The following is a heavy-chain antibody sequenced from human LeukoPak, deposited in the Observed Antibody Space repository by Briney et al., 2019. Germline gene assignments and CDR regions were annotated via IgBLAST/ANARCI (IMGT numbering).Heavy chain of an antibody. J-gene: IGHJ5*02. D-gene: IGHD3-10*01. V-gene: IGHV4-4*02. CDR1: GGSISSSNW. CDR2: IYHSGST. Sequence: PSGTLSLTCAVSGGSISSSNWWSWVRQPPGKGLEWIGEIYHSGSTNYNPSLKTRVTISVDTSKKQFSLNLSSVTAADTAVYYCARRMYYYGSGRKRAPYNWFDPWGQGTLVTVSS. CDR3: ARRMYYYGSGRKRAPYNWFDP.